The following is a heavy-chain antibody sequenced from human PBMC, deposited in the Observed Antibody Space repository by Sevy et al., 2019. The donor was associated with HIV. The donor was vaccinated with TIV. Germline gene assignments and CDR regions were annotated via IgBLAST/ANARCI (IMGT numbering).Heavy chain of an antibody. CDR1: GGSISSYY. V-gene: IGHV4-4*07. J-gene: IGHJ6*03. CDR2: IYTSGST. D-gene: IGHD2-2*01. Sequence: SETLSLTCTVSGGSISSYYWSWIRQPAGKGLEWIGRIYTSGSTNYNPSLKSRVTMSVDTSKNQFSLKLSSVTAADTAVYYCAGVGTAAAMGMAYYYYMDVWGKGTTVTVSS. CDR3: AGVGTAAAMGMAYYYYMDV.